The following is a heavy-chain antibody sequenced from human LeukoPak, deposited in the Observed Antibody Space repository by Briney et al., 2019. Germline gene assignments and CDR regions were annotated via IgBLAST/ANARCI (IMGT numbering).Heavy chain of an antibody. CDR3: ARVPKSLNYYDSSGHPYYFDY. D-gene: IGHD3-22*01. J-gene: IGHJ4*02. CDR1: GFTFSSYW. CDR2: IKQDGSEK. Sequence: GGSLRLSCAASGFTFSSYWMSWVRQAPGKGLEWVANIKQDGSEKYYVDSVKGRFTISRDNAKNSLYLQMNSLRAEDTAIYYCARVPKSLNYYDSSGHPYYFDYWGQGTLVTVSS. V-gene: IGHV3-7*01.